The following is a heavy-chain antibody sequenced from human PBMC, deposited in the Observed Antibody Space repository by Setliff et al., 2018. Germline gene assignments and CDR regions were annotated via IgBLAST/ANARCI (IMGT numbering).Heavy chain of an antibody. V-gene: IGHV1-18*01. CDR3: ARDRPTVVISAAKASFDH. J-gene: IGHJ5*02. Sequence: ASVKVSCKASGYTFTSYGISWLRQAPGQGLEWMGWISANNGYMVFAQNLQGRIIMTTDTSTSTVYMELRRLRSDDTAVYYCARDRPTVVISAAKASFDHWGQGTLVTVSS. CDR1: GYTFTSYG. CDR2: ISANNGYM. D-gene: IGHD2-2*01.